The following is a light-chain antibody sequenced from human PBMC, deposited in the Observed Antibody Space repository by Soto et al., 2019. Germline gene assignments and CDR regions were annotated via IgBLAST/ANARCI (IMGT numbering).Light chain of an antibody. CDR3: QQHSNWPPIT. CDR1: QSVNGNY. J-gene: IGKJ5*01. CDR2: DAS. Sequence: EIVMTQSPATLSVSPGEIATLSCRASQSVNGNYLAWYQQKPGQAPRLLIYDASDRATGIPGRFSGSESATDFTLTISSLEPEDFAVYYCQQHSNWPPITFGQGTRLEI. V-gene: IGKV3-11*01.